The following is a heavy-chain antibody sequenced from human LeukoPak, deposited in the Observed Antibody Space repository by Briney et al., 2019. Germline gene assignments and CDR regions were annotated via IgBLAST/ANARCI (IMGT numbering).Heavy chain of an antibody. D-gene: IGHD2-2*01. J-gene: IGHJ4*02. CDR1: GFTVSSNY. CDR2: IYSGGST. V-gene: IGHV3-53*01. CDR3: ALGYCSSTSGYAGDY. Sequence: PGGSLRLSCAASGFTVSSNYMSWVRQAPGKGLEWVSVIYSGGSTYYADSVKGRFTISRDNSKNTLYLQMNSLRAEDTAVYYCALGYCSSTSGYAGDYWGQGTLVTVSS.